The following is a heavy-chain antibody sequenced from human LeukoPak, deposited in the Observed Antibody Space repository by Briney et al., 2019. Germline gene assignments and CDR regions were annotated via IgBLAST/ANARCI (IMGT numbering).Heavy chain of an antibody. J-gene: IGHJ5*02. D-gene: IGHD3-22*01. CDR2: INPNSGGT. V-gene: IGHV1-2*06. CDR1: GYTFTGYY. Sequence: ASVKVSCKASGYTFTGYYMHWVRQAPGQGLEWMGRINPNSGGTNYAQKFQGRVTMTRDTSISTAYMELSRLRSDDTAVYYCARDYVDSSGYINWFGPWGQGTLVTVSS. CDR3: ARDYVDSSGYINWFGP.